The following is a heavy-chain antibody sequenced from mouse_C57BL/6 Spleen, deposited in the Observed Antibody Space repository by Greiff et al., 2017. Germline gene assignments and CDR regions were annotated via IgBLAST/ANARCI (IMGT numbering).Heavy chain of an antibody. CDR2: IDPANGNT. D-gene: IGHD1-1*01. CDR3: ARGGGGAYYYGSGGYFDY. J-gene: IGHJ2*01. CDR1: GFNIKNTY. V-gene: IGHV14-3*01. Sequence: VQLKESVAELMRPGASVKLSCTASGFNIKNTYMHWVKQRPEQGLEWIGRIDPANGNTKYAPKFQGKATITADTSSNTAYLQLSSLTSEDTAIYYCARGGGGAYYYGSGGYFDYWGQGTTLTVSS.